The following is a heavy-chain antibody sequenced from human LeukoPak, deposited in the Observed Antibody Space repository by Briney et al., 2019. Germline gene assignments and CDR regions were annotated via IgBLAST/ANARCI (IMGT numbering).Heavy chain of an antibody. D-gene: IGHD3-10*01. V-gene: IGHV4-30-4*01. J-gene: IGHJ4*02. CDR3: ASMGGSGSYYGLLDY. CDR2: IYYSGST. CDR1: GGSISSGGYY. Sequence: SQTLSLTCTVSGGSISSGGYYWSWIRQPPGKGLEWIGYIYYSGSTYYNPSLKSRVTISVDTSKNQFSLKLSSVTAADTAVYYCASMGGSGSYYGLLDYWGQGTLVTVSS.